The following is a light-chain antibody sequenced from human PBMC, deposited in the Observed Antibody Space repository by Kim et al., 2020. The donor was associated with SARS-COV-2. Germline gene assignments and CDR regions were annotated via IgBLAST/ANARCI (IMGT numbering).Light chain of an antibody. CDR3: QQYSTSPYT. J-gene: IGKJ2*01. Sequence: IVLTQSPGTLSLSPGERATLSCRASQSVSSTYLAWYQQKPGQAPRLLIYGASSRATGIPDRFSGSASGTDFILTISRLEPEDFALYYCQQYSTSPYTFGQGTKLEI. CDR2: GAS. CDR1: QSVSSTY. V-gene: IGKV3-20*01.